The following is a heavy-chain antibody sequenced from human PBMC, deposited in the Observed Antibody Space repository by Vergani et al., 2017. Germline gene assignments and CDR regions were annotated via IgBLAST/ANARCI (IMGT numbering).Heavy chain of an antibody. CDR1: GGTFSSYA. CDR2: IIPIFGTA. J-gene: IGHJ3*02. CDR3: AREALARLVVPAAAGDAFYI. D-gene: IGHD2-2*01. V-gene: IGHV1-69*01. Sequence: QVQLVQSGAEVKKPGSSVKVSCKASGGTFSSYAISWVRQAPGQGLEWMGGIIPIFGTANYAQKFQGRVTITADESTSTSYMELSSLRSEDTAVYYCAREALARLVVPAAAGDAFYIWGQGTMVTVSS.